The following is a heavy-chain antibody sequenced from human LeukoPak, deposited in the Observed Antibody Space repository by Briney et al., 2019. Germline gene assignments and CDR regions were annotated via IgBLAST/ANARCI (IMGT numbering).Heavy chain of an antibody. J-gene: IGHJ6*02. CDR1: GGSISSSNW. Sequence: PSETLSLTCAVSGGSISSSNWWSWVRQPPGKGLEGIGEIYHSGSTNYNPSLKSRVTMSVDTSKNQFSLKLSSVTAADTAVYYCARSKYYDFWSGSYGMDVWGQGTTVTVSS. CDR3: ARSKYYDFWSGSYGMDV. V-gene: IGHV4-4*02. CDR2: IYHSGST. D-gene: IGHD3-3*01.